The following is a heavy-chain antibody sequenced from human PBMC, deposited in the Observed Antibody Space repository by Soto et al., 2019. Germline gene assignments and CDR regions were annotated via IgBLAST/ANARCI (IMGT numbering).Heavy chain of an antibody. V-gene: IGHV4-34*01. Sequence: TSETLSLTCAVYGGAFSGYYWGWIPQPPGEGVGWIGEINHSGSTNYNPSLKSRVTISVDTSKNQFSLKLSSVTAADTAVYYCATQAPGYSGYDIGPYYYYYMDVWGKGTTVTVSS. CDR2: INHSGST. CDR3: ATQAPGYSGYDIGPYYYYYMDV. CDR1: GGAFSGYY. J-gene: IGHJ6*03. D-gene: IGHD5-12*01.